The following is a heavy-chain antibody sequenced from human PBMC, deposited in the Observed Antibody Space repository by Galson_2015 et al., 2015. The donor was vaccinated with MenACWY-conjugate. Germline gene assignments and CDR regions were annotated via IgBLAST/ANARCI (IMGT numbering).Heavy chain of an antibody. CDR3: AKDHNHGSGSSLLDMDV. J-gene: IGHJ6*02. Sequence: SLRLSCAASGFTFSSHAMSWVRQAPGKGLEWVSAISGSGGRTYYADSVKGRFTISRDNSKKMPYLQMNGLRAEDTAVYYCAKDHNHGSGSSLLDMDVWGQGTTVTVSS. CDR1: GFTFSSHA. V-gene: IGHV3-23*01. CDR2: ISGSGGRT. D-gene: IGHD3-10*01.